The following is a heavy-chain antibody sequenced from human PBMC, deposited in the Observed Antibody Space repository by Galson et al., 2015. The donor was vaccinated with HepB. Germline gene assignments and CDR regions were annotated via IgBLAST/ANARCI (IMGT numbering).Heavy chain of an antibody. J-gene: IGHJ4*02. CDR1: GFTFTNYD. CDR2: MNPNSENT. CDR3: ARGPAGYDSSGYFDF. Sequence: SVKVSCKASGFTFTNYDINWVRQATGQGLEWVGWMNPNSENTGYAQKFQGRVTMTRDTSISTAYMELSGLRSGDTAVYYCARGPAGYDSSGYFDFWGQGTLVTVSS. V-gene: IGHV1-8*01. D-gene: IGHD3-22*01.